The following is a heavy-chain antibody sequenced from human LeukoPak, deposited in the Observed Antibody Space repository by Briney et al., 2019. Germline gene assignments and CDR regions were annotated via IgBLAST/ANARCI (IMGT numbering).Heavy chain of an antibody. CDR3: AGRSPGGIDY. CDR1: GYTFSSCW. D-gene: IGHD6-25*01. CDR2: IYPGDSDA. Sequence: ASSMQISSNASGYTFSSCWIGCVRQMPGKSLEWMGIIYPGDSDASYNPSFQGQVAISADRSISTAYLQWSSLTASDTAMYYCAGRSPGGIDYWGQGTLVTVSS. V-gene: IGHV5-51*01. J-gene: IGHJ4*02.